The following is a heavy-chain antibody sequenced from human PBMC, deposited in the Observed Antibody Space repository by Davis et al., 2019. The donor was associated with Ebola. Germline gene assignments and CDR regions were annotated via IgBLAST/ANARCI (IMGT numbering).Heavy chain of an antibody. CDR1: GFTFSSYW. V-gene: IGHV3-74*01. J-gene: IGHJ5*02. Sequence: GESLKISCAASGFTFSSYWMHWVRQTPGTGLVWVSNINGDATITNYADSVMGRFTISRDNAKNTLYLQMNSLRVEDAGLYFCARVATDWFDPWGQGTLVTVSS. CDR2: INGDATIT. CDR3: ARVATDWFDP.